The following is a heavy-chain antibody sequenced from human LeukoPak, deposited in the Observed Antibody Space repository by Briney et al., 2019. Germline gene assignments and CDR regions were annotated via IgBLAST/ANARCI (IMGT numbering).Heavy chain of an antibody. CDR1: GYTFTSYY. CDR3: ARDPTAFVVVPAHFDY. J-gene: IGHJ4*02. D-gene: IGHD2-2*01. V-gene: IGHV1-46*01. Sequence: ASVKVSCKASGYTFTSYYMHWVRQAPGQGLEWMGIINPSGGSTSYAQKFQGRVTMTRDTSTSTVYMELSSLRSEDTAVYYCARDPTAFVVVPAHFDYWGQGTLVTVSS. CDR2: INPSGGST.